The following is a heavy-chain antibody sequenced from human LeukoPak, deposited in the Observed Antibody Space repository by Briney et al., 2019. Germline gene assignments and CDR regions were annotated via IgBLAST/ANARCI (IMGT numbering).Heavy chain of an antibody. Sequence: PGGSLRLSCAASGFTFSSYSMNWVRQAPGNGLGWVSSISISISYIYYAGSVKGRFTISRDNAKNSLYLQMNSLRAEDTAVYYCARERSDDFWSGWGKQGDYWGQGTLVTVSS. CDR1: GFTFSSYS. J-gene: IGHJ4*02. D-gene: IGHD3-3*01. CDR3: ARERSDDFWSGWGKQGDY. V-gene: IGHV3-21*01. CDR2: ISISISYI.